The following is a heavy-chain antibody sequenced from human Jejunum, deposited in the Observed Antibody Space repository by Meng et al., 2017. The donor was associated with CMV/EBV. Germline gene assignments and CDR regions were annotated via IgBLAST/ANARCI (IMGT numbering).Heavy chain of an antibody. CDR3: VTNVYCSGGGCRNY. CDR1: GFTFSGDW. CDR2: ITGDGTSS. J-gene: IGHJ4*02. V-gene: IGHV3-74*01. Sequence: GFTFSGDWMHWVRQAPGKGLMLVSRITGDGTSSGYADSVKGRFTISRDNANNMLYLQLDSLRAEDTAVYYCVTNVYCSGGGCRNYWGQGMLVTVSS. D-gene: IGHD2-15*01.